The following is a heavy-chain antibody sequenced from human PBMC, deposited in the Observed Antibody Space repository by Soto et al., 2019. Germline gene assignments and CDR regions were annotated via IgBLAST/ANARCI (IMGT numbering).Heavy chain of an antibody. CDR2: IWYDGSNK. Sequence: GGSLRLSCAASGFTFSSYGMHWVRQAPGKGLEWVAVIWYDGSNKYYADSVKGRFTISRDNAKNSVSLQMNTLRAEDTAVYYCAREDSIIIPAVSDFWGQGTLVTVSS. J-gene: IGHJ4*02. CDR1: GFTFSSYG. D-gene: IGHD2-2*01. V-gene: IGHV3-33*01. CDR3: AREDSIIIPAVSDF.